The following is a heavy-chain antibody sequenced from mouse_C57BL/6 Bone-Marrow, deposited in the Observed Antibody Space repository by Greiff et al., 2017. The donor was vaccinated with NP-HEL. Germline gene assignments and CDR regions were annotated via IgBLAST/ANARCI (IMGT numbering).Heavy chain of an antibody. J-gene: IGHJ2*01. V-gene: IGHV6-6*01. CDR3: TREIYYDYDGRGPYFDY. Sequence: EVKLVESGGGLVQPGGSMKLSCAASGFTFSDAWMDWVRQSPEKGLEWVAEIRNKANNHATYYAESVKGRFTISRDDSKSSVYLQMNSLRAEDTGIYYCTREIYYDYDGRGPYFDYWGQGTTLTVSS. D-gene: IGHD2-4*01. CDR1: GFTFSDAW. CDR2: IRNKANNHAT.